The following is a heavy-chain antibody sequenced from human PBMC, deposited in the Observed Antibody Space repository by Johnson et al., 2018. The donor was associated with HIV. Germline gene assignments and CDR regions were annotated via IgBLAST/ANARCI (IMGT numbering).Heavy chain of an antibody. V-gene: IGHV3-7*01. D-gene: IGHD3-10*01. CDR2: IKGDGSER. J-gene: IGHJ3*02. Sequence: GNLVQPGGSLRLTCVISGFISTTDFINWVRQPPGKGLEWVANIKGDGSEREYVGSVKGRFTIARDSAKNLLFLQMNSLRVEDTAVYYCARGRVSLFAFDIWGQGTRVTVSS. CDR3: ARGRVSLFAFDI. CDR1: GFISTTDF.